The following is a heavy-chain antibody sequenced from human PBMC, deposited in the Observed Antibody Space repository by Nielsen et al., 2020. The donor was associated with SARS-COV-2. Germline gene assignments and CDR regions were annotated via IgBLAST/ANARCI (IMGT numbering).Heavy chain of an antibody. CDR2: IYYSGST. D-gene: IGHD5-18*01. CDR3: ARDHRYSYGPRYYYYGMDV. CDR1: GGSISRGDYY. V-gene: IGHV4-30-4*01. J-gene: IGHJ6*02. Sequence: SETLSLTCSVSGGSISRGDYYWSWIRQPPGKGLEWIGYIYYSGSTYYNPSLKSRVTISVDTSKNQFSLKLSSVTAADTAVYYCARDHRYSYGPRYYYYGMDVWGQGTTVTVSS.